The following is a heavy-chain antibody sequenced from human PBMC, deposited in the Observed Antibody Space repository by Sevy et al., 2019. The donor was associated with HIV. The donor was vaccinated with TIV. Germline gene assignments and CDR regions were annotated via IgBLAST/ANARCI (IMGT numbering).Heavy chain of an antibody. CDR3: ASERSCGGDCYYFDY. J-gene: IGHJ4*02. CDR2: INWNGVGT. D-gene: IGHD2-21*02. V-gene: IGHV3-20*04. Sequence: GGSLRLSCAASGLNFDDYGMGWVRQAPGKGLEWVSAINWNGVGTSYADSVKGRFTISRDNAKNSLYVQMNSLRAEDTALYYCASERSCGGDCYYFDYWGQGTLVTVSS. CDR1: GLNFDDYG.